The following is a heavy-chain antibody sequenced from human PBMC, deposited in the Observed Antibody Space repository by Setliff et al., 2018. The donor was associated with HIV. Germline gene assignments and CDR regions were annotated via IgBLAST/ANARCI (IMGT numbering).Heavy chain of an antibody. J-gene: IGHJ4*02. Sequence: GESLKISCAASGFTLSTYSLNWVRQAPGKGLEWISCISSSSSSIYYADSVKGRFTISRDNAKNSLYLQMKSLRAEDTALYYCATDSPSFYWGQGTLVTVSS. CDR3: ATDSPSFY. V-gene: IGHV3-48*01. CDR2: ISSSSSSI. D-gene: IGHD2-2*01. CDR1: GFTLSTYS.